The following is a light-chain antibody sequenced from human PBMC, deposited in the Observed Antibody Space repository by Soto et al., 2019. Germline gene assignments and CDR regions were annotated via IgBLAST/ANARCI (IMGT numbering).Light chain of an antibody. CDR1: SSDVGSYNL. CDR2: EGS. V-gene: IGLV2-23*01. J-gene: IGLJ1*01. Sequence: QSVLTQPASVSGSPGQSITISCTGTSSDVGSYNLVSWYQQHPGKAPKLVIYEGSKRPSGVSNRFSGSKSGNTASLTISGLQAEDEADYYCCSYAGSSTYVFGIGTKVTVL. CDR3: CSYAGSSTYV.